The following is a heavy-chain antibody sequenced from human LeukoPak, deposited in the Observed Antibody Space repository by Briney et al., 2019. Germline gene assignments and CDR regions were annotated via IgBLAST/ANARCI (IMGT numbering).Heavy chain of an antibody. J-gene: IGHJ4*02. CDR2: INPNSGGT. V-gene: IGHV1-2*02. CDR3: ARDPGSYDILTGVDY. CDR1: GYTFTGYY. Sequence: ASVKVSCKASGYTFTGYYMHLVRQAPGQGLEWMGWINPNSGGTNYAQKFQGRVTMTRDTSISTAYMELSRLRSDDTAVYYCARDPGSYDILTGVDYWGQGTLVTVSS. D-gene: IGHD3-9*01.